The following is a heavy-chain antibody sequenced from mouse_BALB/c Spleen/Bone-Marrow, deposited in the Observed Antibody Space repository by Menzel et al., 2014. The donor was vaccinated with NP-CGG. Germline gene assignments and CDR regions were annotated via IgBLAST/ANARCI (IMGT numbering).Heavy chain of an antibody. V-gene: IGHV1S81*02. CDR2: INPSNGRT. CDR1: GHSFTSYW. CDR3: ARWGITLAY. Sequence: QVHVKQSGAELVKPGASEKLSCKAYGHSFTSYWMHWVKQRPGQGLEWIGEINPSNGRTNYNEKFKSKATLTVDKSSSTAYMQLSSLTSEDSAVYYCARWGITLAYWGQGTLVTVSA. J-gene: IGHJ3*01. D-gene: IGHD2-4*01.